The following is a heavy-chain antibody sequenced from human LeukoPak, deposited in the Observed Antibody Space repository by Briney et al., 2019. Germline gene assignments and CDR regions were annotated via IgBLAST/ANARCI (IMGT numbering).Heavy chain of an antibody. Sequence: PSETLSLTCTASGGSISSGGYYWSWIRQHPGKGLEWIGYIYYSGSTYYNPSLKSRVTISVDTSKNQFSLKLSSVTAADTAVYYCARGLRYFDWLSPAFDYWGQGTLVTVSS. V-gene: IGHV4-31*03. J-gene: IGHJ4*02. D-gene: IGHD3-9*01. CDR2: IYYSGST. CDR1: GGSISSGGYY. CDR3: ARGLRYFDWLSPAFDY.